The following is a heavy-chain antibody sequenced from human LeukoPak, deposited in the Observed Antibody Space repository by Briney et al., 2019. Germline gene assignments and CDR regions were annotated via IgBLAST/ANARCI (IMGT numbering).Heavy chain of an antibody. J-gene: IGHJ5*02. D-gene: IGHD1-26*01. Sequence: GGSLRLSCVVSGFTFSDYAMSWVRQAPGKGLEWVSAISGSGGSTYYADSVKGRFTISRDNSKNTLYLQMNSLRAEDTAVYYCAKDRDRYSGTYNNWFDPWGQGTLVTVSS. V-gene: IGHV3-23*01. CDR3: AKDRDRYSGTYNNWFDP. CDR1: GFTFSDYA. CDR2: ISGSGGST.